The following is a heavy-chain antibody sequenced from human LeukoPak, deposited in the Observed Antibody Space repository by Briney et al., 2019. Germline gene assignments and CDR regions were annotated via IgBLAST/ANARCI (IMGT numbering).Heavy chain of an antibody. D-gene: IGHD3-22*01. V-gene: IGHV3-66*02. J-gene: IGHJ6*03. CDR3: AMIVRYYYYMDV. CDR2: IYSGGST. Sequence: GGSLRLSCAASGFTVSSNYMSWVRQAPGKGLEWVSVIYSGGSTYYADSVKGRFTISRDNSKNTLYLQMNSLRAEDTAVYYCAMIVRYYYYMDVWGKGTTVTVSS. CDR1: GFTVSSNY.